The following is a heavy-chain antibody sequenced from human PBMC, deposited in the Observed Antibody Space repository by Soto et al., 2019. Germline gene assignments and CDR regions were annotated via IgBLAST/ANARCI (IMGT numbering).Heavy chain of an antibody. CDR2: ISGSGGST. J-gene: IGHJ5*02. D-gene: IGHD1-26*01. CDR3: AKLPNRLNSGSYYSMIHH. Sequence: EVQLLESGGGLVQPGGSLRLSCAASGFTFSSYAMSWVRQAPGKGLEWVSAISGSGGSTYYADSVKGRFTISRDNSKNTLYQQTNRAGAEDTAVYYCAKLPNRLNSGSYYSMIHHWGQGTLVTVSS. CDR1: GFTFSSYA. V-gene: IGHV3-23*01.